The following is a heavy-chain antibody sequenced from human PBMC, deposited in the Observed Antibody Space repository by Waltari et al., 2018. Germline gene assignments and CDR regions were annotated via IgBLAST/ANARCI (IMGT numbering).Heavy chain of an antibody. CDR3: AKEGPSSGWYRYYYMDV. V-gene: IGHV3-23*01. CDR1: GFTFSSYA. Sequence: EVQLLESGGGLVQPGGSLRLSCAASGFTFSSYAMSWFRQAPGKGLEWVSAISGSGGSTYYADSVKGRFTISRDNSKNTLYLQMNSLRAEDTAVYYCAKEGPSSGWYRYYYMDVWGKGTTVTISS. D-gene: IGHD6-19*01. J-gene: IGHJ6*03. CDR2: ISGSGGST.